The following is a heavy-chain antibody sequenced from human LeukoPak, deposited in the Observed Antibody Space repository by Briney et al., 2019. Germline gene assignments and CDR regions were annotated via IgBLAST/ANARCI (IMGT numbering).Heavy chain of an antibody. Sequence: PSETLSLTCTVSGYSISSGYYWGWIRPPPGKGVEWIGSIYRSGSTYYNPSLKSRVTISVDTSKNQFSLKLSSVTAADTAVYYCARRIGQGSGSYYPDYWGQGTLVTVSS. CDR1: GYSISSGYY. CDR3: ARRIGQGSGSYYPDY. D-gene: IGHD3-10*01. J-gene: IGHJ4*02. V-gene: IGHV4-38-2*02. CDR2: IYRSGST.